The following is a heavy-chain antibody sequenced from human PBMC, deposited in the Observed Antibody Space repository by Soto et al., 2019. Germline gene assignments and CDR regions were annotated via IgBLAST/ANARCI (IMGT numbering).Heavy chain of an antibody. CDR1: GGTFSSYT. CDR2: IIPILGIA. Sequence: SVKVSCKASGGTFSSYTMGWVRQAPGQGLEWMGRIIPILGIANYAQKFQGRVTITADKSTSTAYMELSSLRSEDTAVYYCARGYGDYESLDYWGQGTLLTVSS. J-gene: IGHJ4*02. V-gene: IGHV1-69*02. D-gene: IGHD4-17*01. CDR3: ARGYGDYESLDY.